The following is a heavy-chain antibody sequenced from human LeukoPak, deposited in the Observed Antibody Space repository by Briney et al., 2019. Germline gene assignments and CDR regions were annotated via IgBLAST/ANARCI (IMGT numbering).Heavy chain of an antibody. CDR2: IYTSGST. J-gene: IGHJ5*02. Sequence: TLSLTCTVSGGSISSGSYYWSWIRQPAGKGLEWIGRIYTSGSTNYNPSLKSRVTMSVDTSKNQFSLKLSSVTAADTAVYYCAGGGNWFDPWGQGTLVTVSS. CDR1: GGSISSGSYY. V-gene: IGHV4-61*02. CDR3: AGGGNWFDP. D-gene: IGHD2-15*01.